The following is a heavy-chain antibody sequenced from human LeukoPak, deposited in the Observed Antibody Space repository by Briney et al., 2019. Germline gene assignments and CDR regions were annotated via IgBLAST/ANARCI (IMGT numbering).Heavy chain of an antibody. V-gene: IGHV3-30-3*01. Sequence: GGSLGLSCAASGFTFSSYAMHWVRQAPGKGLEWVAVISYDGSNKYYADSVKGRFTISRDNSKNTLYLQMNSLRAEDTAVYYCARDQQQLVETPFFASWGPANWFDPWGQGTLVTVSS. J-gene: IGHJ5*02. CDR3: ARDQQQLVETPFFASWGPANWFDP. CDR1: GFTFSSYA. D-gene: IGHD6-13*01. CDR2: ISYDGSNK.